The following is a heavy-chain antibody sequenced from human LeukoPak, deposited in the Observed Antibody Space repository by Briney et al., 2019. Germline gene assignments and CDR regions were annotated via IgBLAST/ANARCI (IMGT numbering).Heavy chain of an antibody. CDR1: GLTFSSYW. CDR2: IKQDGSEK. J-gene: IGHJ4*02. D-gene: IGHD3-16*01. Sequence: GGSLRLSCAASGLTFSSYWMSWVRQAPGKGLEWVANIKQDGSEKYYVDSVKGRFTISRDNAKNSLYLQMNSLRAEDTAVYYCARVGGRGGYYFDYWGQGTLVTVSS. CDR3: ARVGGRGGYYFDY. V-gene: IGHV3-7*01.